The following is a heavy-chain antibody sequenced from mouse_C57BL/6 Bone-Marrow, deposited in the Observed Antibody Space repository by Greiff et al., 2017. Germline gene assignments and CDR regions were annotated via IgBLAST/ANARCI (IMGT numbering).Heavy chain of an antibody. V-gene: IGHV1-69*01. CDR1: GYTFTSYW. Sequence: QVQLQQPGAELVMPGASVKLSCKASGYTFTSYWMHWVKQRPGQGREWIGEIDPSDSYTNYNQKFKGKSTLTVDKSSSTAYMQLSSLTSEDSAVYYCARGDTIIKDYFDYWGQGTTLTVSS. J-gene: IGHJ2*01. CDR3: ARGDTIIKDYFDY. D-gene: IGHD2-4*01. CDR2: IDPSDSYT.